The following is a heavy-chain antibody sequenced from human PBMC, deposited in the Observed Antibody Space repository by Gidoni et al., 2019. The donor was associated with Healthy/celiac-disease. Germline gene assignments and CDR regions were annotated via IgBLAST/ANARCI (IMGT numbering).Heavy chain of an antibody. CDR3: ARAAYYYDSSGYPDY. Sequence: QVQLVESGGGVVQPGRSLRLSCAASGFTFRSYAMHWVRQAPGKGLEWVAVISYDGSNKYYADSVKGRFTISRDNSKNTLYLQMNSLRAEDTAVYYCARAAYYYDSSGYPDYWGQGTLVTVSS. CDR2: ISYDGSNK. CDR1: GFTFRSYA. V-gene: IGHV3-30*01. D-gene: IGHD3-22*01. J-gene: IGHJ4*02.